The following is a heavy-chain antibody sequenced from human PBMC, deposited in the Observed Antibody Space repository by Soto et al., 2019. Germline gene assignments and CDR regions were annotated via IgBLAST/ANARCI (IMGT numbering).Heavy chain of an antibody. CDR1: GDSISTVGHY. V-gene: IGHV4-31*03. CDR3: ARATGTLRSRNCDY. D-gene: IGHD1-1*01. CDR2: IYHTGST. J-gene: IGHJ4*02. Sequence: SETLSLTCSVSGDSISTVGHYWTWIRQPPGKGLEWIGSIYHTGSTYYSKSLRSRLTMSVDTSKSQFSLRLSSVTAADTAVYYCARATGTLRSRNCDYWGQGSLVTVSS.